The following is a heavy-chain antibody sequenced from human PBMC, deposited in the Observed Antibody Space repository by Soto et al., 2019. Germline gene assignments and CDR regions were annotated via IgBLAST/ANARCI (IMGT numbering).Heavy chain of an antibody. Sequence: GLDLEWLALIYWDDDKRYSPSLKTRLTITKDTSKNQVVLTVTNMDPVDTATYFCAHKRYGDYDYWGQGTLVTVSS. D-gene: IGHD4-17*01. CDR3: AHKRYGDYDY. V-gene: IGHV2-5*02. J-gene: IGHJ4*02. CDR2: IYWDDDK.